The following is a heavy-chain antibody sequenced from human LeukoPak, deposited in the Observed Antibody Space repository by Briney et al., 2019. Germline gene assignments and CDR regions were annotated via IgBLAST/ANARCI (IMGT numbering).Heavy chain of an antibody. CDR3: AREPSGLAEYDY. J-gene: IGHJ4*02. CDR1: GGSISSYY. V-gene: IGHV4-59*12. D-gene: IGHD3-3*02. Sequence: SETLSLTCTVSGGSISSYYWSWIRQPPGKGLEWIGYIYYSGSTYYNPSLKSRVTISVDTSKNQFSLKLSSVTAADTAVYYCAREPSGLAEYDYWGQGTLVTVSS. CDR2: IYYSGST.